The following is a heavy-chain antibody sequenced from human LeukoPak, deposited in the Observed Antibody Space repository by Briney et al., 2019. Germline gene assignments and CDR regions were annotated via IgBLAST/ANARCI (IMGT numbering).Heavy chain of an antibody. CDR3: ARAGPSSSWHQFDY. CDR2: INSDGSST. J-gene: IGHJ4*02. Sequence: GGSLRLSCAASGFPLSSFWMHWVRQAPGKGLVWVSRINSDGSSTSYADSVKGRFTISRDNSKNTLYLQMNSLRAEDTAVYYCARAGPSSSWHQFDYWGQGTLVTVSS. CDR1: GFPLSSFW. D-gene: IGHD6-13*01. V-gene: IGHV3-74*01.